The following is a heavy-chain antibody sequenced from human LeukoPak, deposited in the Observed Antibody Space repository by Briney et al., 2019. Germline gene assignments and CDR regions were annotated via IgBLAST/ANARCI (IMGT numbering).Heavy chain of an antibody. CDR3: ARQPPGRYGKDV. CDR1: GYSFTSHW. Sequence: GESLKISCKGSGYSFTSHWISWVRQMPGKGPEWMGIIHPGDSNTRYSLSLQGQVTISADKSISTAYLQWSSLKASDTAMYYCARQPPGRYGKDVWGQGTMVTVSS. J-gene: IGHJ6*02. CDR2: IHPGDSNT. V-gene: IGHV5-51*01. D-gene: IGHD3-9*01.